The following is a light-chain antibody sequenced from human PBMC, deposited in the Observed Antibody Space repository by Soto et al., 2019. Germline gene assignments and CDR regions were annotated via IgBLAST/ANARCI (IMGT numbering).Light chain of an antibody. CDR3: QQCGSSPIT. J-gene: IGKJ5*01. Sequence: EIVLTQSPGTLSLSSGERATLSCRASQSVSNNYLAGYQQKPGQAPRLLIYGASSRATGIPDRFSGSGSGTDFTLTISRLEPEDFAVYYCQQCGSSPITFGQGTRLEVK. CDR1: QSVSNNY. CDR2: GAS. V-gene: IGKV3-20*01.